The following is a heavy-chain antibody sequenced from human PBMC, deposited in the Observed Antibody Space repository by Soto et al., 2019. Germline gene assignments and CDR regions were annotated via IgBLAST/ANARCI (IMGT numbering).Heavy chain of an antibody. CDR2: IIPILGIA. Sequence: QVQLVQSGAEVKKPGSSVKVSCKASGGTFSSYTISWVRQAPGQGLEWMGRIIPILGIANYAQKFQGRVTITADKSTSTACLELSSVRSEDTAVYYCAGAGDTSVVVPAAISIWGPGTLVTVSS. V-gene: IGHV1-69*02. CDR3: AGAGDTSVVVPAAISI. J-gene: IGHJ4*02. D-gene: IGHD2-2*01. CDR1: GGTFSSYT.